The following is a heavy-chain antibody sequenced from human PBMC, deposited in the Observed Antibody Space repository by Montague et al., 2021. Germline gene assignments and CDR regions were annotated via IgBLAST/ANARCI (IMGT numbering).Heavy chain of an antibody. CDR1: SGSIFHAH. Sequence: SETLSLTCTVSSGSIFHAHWSWVRQPPGKGLEWLGSMFYGGATSNNPSLKSRVTMSIDTSTNQFSLKLSFVTAADTAVYYCAKQDYVVSGTSYKGFDPWGPGILVPVPS. CDR3: AKQDYVVSGTSYKGFDP. V-gene: IGHV4-59*08. D-gene: IGHD3-10*01. CDR2: MFYGGAT. J-gene: IGHJ5*02.